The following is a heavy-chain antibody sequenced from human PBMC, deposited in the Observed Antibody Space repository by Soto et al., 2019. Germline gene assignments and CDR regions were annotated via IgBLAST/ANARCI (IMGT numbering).Heavy chain of an antibody. Sequence: GGSLRLSCAASGFTFSSYGMHWVRQAPGKGLEWVAVISYDGSNKYYADSVKGRFTISRDNSKNTLYLQMNSLRAEDTAVYYCATDYDILTGYSRDAFDIWGQGTMVTVSS. J-gene: IGHJ3*02. V-gene: IGHV3-30*03. CDR1: GFTFSSYG. CDR3: ATDYDILTGYSRDAFDI. CDR2: ISYDGSNK. D-gene: IGHD3-9*01.